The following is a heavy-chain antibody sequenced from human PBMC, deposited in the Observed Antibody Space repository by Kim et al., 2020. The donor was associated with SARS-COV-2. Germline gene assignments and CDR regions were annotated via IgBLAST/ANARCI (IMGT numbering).Heavy chain of an antibody. V-gene: IGHV3-48*03. CDR1: GFTFSSYE. CDR3: ARETLYDFWDSGVDY. J-gene: IGHJ4*02. D-gene: IGHD3-3*01. CDR2: ISSSGSTI. Sequence: GGSLRLSYAASGFTFSSYEMNWVRQAPGKGLEWVSYISSSGSTIYYADSVKGRFTISRDNAKNSLYLQMNSLRAEDTAVYYCARETLYDFWDSGVDYWGQGTLVTVSS.